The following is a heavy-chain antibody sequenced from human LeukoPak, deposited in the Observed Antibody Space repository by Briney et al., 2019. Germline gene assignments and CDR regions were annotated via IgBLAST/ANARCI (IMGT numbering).Heavy chain of an antibody. CDR3: AREGVAYSSSSGPDY. V-gene: IGHV4-31*03. Sequence: SQTLSHTCTVSGGSISSGGYYWSWIRQHPGKGLEWIGYIYYSGSTYYNPSLKSRVTISVDTSKNQFSLKLSSVTAADTAVYYCAREGVAYSSSSGPDYWGQGTLVTVSS. D-gene: IGHD6-6*01. J-gene: IGHJ4*02. CDR1: GGSISSGGYY. CDR2: IYYSGST.